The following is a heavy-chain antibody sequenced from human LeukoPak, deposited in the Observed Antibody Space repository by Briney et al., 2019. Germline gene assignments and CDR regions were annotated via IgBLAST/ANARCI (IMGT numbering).Heavy chain of an antibody. J-gene: IGHJ4*02. CDR2: LYYSGST. V-gene: IGHV4-39*07. CDR1: GGSISSSSYY. CDR3: AITISSRFEY. D-gene: IGHD5-24*01. Sequence: SETLSLTCTVSGGSISSSSYYWGWIRQPPGKGLEWVGSLYYSGSTYYNPSLKSRVTISVDSSKKQFSLKLSSVTAADTAVYYCAITISSRFEYWGQGTLVTVSS.